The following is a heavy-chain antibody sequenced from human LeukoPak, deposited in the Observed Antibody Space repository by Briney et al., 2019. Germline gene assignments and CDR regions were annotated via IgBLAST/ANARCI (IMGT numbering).Heavy chain of an antibody. D-gene: IGHD5-18*01. CDR1: GGTFRSYA. Sequence: ASVTVSCKASGGTFRSYAISWVRQAPGQGLEWMGGIIPIFGTANYAQKFQGRVTITADESTSTAYMELSSLRSEDTAVYYCARDQGYRYGYGDFDYWGQGTLVTASS. J-gene: IGHJ4*02. CDR3: ARDQGYRYGYGDFDY. V-gene: IGHV1-69*13. CDR2: IIPIFGTA.